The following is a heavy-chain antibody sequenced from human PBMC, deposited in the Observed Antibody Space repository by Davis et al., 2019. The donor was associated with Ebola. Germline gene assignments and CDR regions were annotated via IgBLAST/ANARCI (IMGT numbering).Heavy chain of an antibody. J-gene: IGHJ3*02. CDR2: IYYSGST. V-gene: IGHV4-34*01. CDR1: GGSFSAYY. CDR3: AKIRITMVRGVDAFDI. Sequence: MPSETLSLTCAVYGGSFSAYYWSWIRQPPGKGLEWIGSIYYSGSTYYNPSLKSRVTISVETSKNQFSLKLSSVTAADTAVYYCAKIRITMVRGVDAFDIWGQGTMITVSS. D-gene: IGHD3-10*01.